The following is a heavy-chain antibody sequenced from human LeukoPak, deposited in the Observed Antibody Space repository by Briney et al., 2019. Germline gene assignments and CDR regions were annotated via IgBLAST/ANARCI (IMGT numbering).Heavy chain of an antibody. V-gene: IGHV3-20*04. Sequence: GGSLRLSCAASGFVFKDYGMIWVRQAPGKGLEWVAGINWEGARTAYADSVKGRFTISRDNAQNSLYLQMSSLRVEDTALYYCAKDIRVRGVIIPYYFDYWGQGTLVTVSS. D-gene: IGHD3-10*01. CDR1: GFVFKDYG. CDR2: INWEGART. CDR3: AKDIRVRGVIIPYYFDY. J-gene: IGHJ4*02.